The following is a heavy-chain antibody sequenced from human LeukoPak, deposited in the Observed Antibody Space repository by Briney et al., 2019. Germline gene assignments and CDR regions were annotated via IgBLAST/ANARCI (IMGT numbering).Heavy chain of an antibody. D-gene: IGHD1-7*01. J-gene: IGHJ4*02. Sequence: SETLSLTCAVSGGSISSSSYYWGWIRQPPGKGLEWIGSIYYSGSTYYNPSLKSRVTISVDTSKNQFSLKLSSVTAADTAVYYCARLPNYYPPAIDYWGQGTLVTVSS. CDR2: IYYSGST. CDR1: GGSISSSSYY. CDR3: ARLPNYYPPAIDY. V-gene: IGHV4-39*01.